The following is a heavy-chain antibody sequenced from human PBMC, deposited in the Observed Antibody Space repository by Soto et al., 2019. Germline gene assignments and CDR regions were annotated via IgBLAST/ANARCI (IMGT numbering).Heavy chain of an antibody. D-gene: IGHD3-3*01. CDR2: IDWNDAK. V-gene: IGHV2-5*01. J-gene: IGHJ5*02. Sequence: SGPTLVNPTQTLTLTCTFSGFSLSTTGVGVAWIRQPPGKALEWLALIDWNDAKRYSPSLMSRLSISKDTSTNEVFLTLTNMDHVDTATYFCAHVTPFYDFWSGHVAPQLNWFDPWGQGTLVTVSS. CDR3: AHVTPFYDFWSGHVAPQLNWFDP. CDR1: GFSLSTTGVG.